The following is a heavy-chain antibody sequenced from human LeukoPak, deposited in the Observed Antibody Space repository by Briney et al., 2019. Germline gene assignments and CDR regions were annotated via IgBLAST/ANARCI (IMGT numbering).Heavy chain of an antibody. J-gene: IGHJ4*02. CDR1: GYTFTSYG. D-gene: IGHD6-13*01. V-gene: IGHV1-18*01. Sequence: GASVKVSCKASGYTFTSYGISWVRQAPGQGLEWMGWISAYNGNTNYAQNLQGRVTVTTDTSTTTVYMELRSLRFDDTAVYYCARPNTDAAGYYFDYWGQGTLVTVSS. CDR2: ISAYNGNT. CDR3: ARPNTDAAGYYFDY.